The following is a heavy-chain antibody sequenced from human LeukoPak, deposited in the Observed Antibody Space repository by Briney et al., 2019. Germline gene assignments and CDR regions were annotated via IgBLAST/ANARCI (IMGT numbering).Heavy chain of an antibody. J-gene: IGHJ2*01. CDR2: IYCSCST. Sequence: AETLSLTCAASGGSISSYYWSWIRKPPGKGQEWGGFIYCSCSTNYNPSHKGRVTISVATSKNKFSLKLSSVTAADTAVYYCARDKTLYYYDSTGVWYFDLWGRGTLVTVSS. D-gene: IGHD3-22*01. CDR3: ARDKTLYYYDSTGVWYFDL. CDR1: GGSISSYY. V-gene: IGHV4-59*01.